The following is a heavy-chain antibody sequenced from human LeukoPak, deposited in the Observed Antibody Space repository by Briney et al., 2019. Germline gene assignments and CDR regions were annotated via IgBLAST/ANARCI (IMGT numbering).Heavy chain of an antibody. CDR1: GGSISSYY. D-gene: IGHD3-9*01. V-gene: IGHV4-4*07. CDR2: IYTGGST. Sequence: PSETLSLTCTVSGGSISSYYWSWIRQPAGKGLEWIGRIYTGGSTNYNPSLKSRVTISVDTSKNQFSLKLSSVTAADTAVYYCARTLRYFDWEDWGQGTLVTVSS. J-gene: IGHJ4*02. CDR3: ARTLRYFDWED.